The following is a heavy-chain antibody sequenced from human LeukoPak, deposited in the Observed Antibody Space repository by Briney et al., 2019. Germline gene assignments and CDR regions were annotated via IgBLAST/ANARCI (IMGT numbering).Heavy chain of an antibody. Sequence: GGSLRLSCAASAFTFSSYWMSWVRQAPGKGLEWVANIKQDGSEKYYVDSVKGRFTISRDNAKNSLYLQMNSLRAEDTAVYYCARKSREYSSSTLTHYYYYYYMDVWGKGTTVTVSS. D-gene: IGHD6-6*01. V-gene: IGHV3-7*01. J-gene: IGHJ6*03. CDR1: AFTFSSYW. CDR3: ARKSREYSSSTLTHYYYYYYMDV. CDR2: IKQDGSEK.